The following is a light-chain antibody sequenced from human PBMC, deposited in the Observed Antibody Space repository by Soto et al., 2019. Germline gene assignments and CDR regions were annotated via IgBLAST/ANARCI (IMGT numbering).Light chain of an antibody. CDR1: QSVSRN. CDR2: GAS. CDR3: QQYNNWPPWT. V-gene: IGKV3-15*01. J-gene: IGKJ1*01. Sequence: EIVMTQSPATLSVSPGERATLSCRASQSVSRNLAWYQQKPGQAPRLLIYGASTRATGIPARLSGSGSETESTLTISGLQSEDFAVYSCQQYNNWPPWTFGQGTKVEIK.